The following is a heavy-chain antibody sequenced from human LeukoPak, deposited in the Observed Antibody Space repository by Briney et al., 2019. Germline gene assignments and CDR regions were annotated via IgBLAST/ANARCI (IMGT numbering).Heavy chain of an antibody. Sequence: GGSLRLSCAASGFTFSSYAMSWVRQAPGKGLEWVSAISGSGGSTYYADSVKGRFTISRDNAKNSLYLQMNSLRAEDTAVYYCARDTYDYSNFLGYWGQGTLVTVSS. CDR2: ISGSGGST. D-gene: IGHD4-11*01. CDR1: GFTFSSYA. J-gene: IGHJ4*02. V-gene: IGHV3-23*01. CDR3: ARDTYDYSNFLGY.